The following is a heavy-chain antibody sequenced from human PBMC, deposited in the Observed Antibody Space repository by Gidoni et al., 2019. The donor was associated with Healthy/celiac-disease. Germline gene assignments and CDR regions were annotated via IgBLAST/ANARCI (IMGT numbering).Heavy chain of an antibody. D-gene: IGHD6-13*01. Sequence: EVQLLESGGGLVKPGRSLRLSCTASAFPFGDYAMSWFRQAPGKGLEWVGFIRSKAYGGTTEYAASVKGRFTISRDDSKSIDYQQMNSLKTEDTAVYYCTRASKPRAYSSSWYYYWGQGTLVTVSS. CDR1: AFPFGDYA. V-gene: IGHV3-49*05. J-gene: IGHJ4*02. CDR3: TRASKPRAYSSSWYYY. CDR2: IRSKAYGGTT.